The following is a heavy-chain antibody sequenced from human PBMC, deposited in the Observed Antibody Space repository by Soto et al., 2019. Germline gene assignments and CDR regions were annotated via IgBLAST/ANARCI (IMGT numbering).Heavy chain of an antibody. CDR1: EYTFTDNY. CDR3: ARQSCGSTSCFYDC. CDR2: LNPNSGAT. D-gene: IGHD2-2*01. J-gene: IGHJ4*02. Sequence: GASVKVSCKTSEYTFTDNYIYWIRQAPGQGLEWMGWLNPNSGATDFAQRFQGRVTLTSDTSISTAYMELNRLTSDDTAVFYCARQSCGSTSCFYDCWGPGTLVTVSS. V-gene: IGHV1-2*02.